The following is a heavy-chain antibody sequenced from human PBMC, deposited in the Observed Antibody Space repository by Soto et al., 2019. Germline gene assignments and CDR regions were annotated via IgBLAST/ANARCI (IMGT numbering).Heavy chain of an antibody. CDR2: INHSGSI. D-gene: IGHD3-3*01. J-gene: IGHJ6*04. CDR3: ARWAPARFLEWPPLVHGDV. CDR1: GGSFSGYY. Sequence: SETLSLTCAVYGGSFSGYYWSWIRQPPGKGLEWIGEINHSGSINYNPSLKSRVTISVDTSKNQFSLKLSSVTAADTAVYYCARWAPARFLEWPPLVHGDVWGKGTTVTVSS. V-gene: IGHV4-34*01.